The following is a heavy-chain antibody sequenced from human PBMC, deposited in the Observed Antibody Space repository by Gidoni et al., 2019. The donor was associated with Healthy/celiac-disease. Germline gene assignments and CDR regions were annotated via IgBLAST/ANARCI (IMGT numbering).Heavy chain of an antibody. CDR1: GFTFGDYA. Sequence: EVQLVESGGGLVQPGRSLRLSCTASGFTFGDYAMSWVRQAPGKGLEWVGFIRSKAYGGTTEYAAYVKGRFTISRDDSKSIAYLQMNSLKTEDTAVYYCTRDGMTTVMNFDYWGQGTLVTVSS. D-gene: IGHD4-17*01. J-gene: IGHJ4*02. CDR2: IRSKAYGGTT. CDR3: TRDGMTTVMNFDY. V-gene: IGHV3-49*04.